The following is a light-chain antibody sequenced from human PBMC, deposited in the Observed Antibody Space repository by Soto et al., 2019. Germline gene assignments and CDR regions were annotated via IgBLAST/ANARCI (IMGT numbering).Light chain of an antibody. Sequence: QSVLTQPPSASGTPGQRVTISCSGSSSNIGTKTVSWYQQLPGTAPKLLIYSNNQRPSGVPDRFSGSKSGTSASLAITGLQSEDEGECYCAAGDDSLYGVVFGGGTKVTVL. CDR3: AAGDDSLYGVV. CDR2: SNN. CDR1: SSNIGTKT. J-gene: IGLJ2*01. V-gene: IGLV1-44*01.